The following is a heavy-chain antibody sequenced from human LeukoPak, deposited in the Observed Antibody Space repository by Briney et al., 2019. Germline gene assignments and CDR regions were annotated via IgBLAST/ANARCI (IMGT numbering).Heavy chain of an antibody. CDR1: GFNFNTYW. CDR2: IKQDGSEK. V-gene: IGHV3-7*01. D-gene: IGHD6-19*01. J-gene: IGHJ4*02. CDR3: ARDGGVGSSGWYGLDY. Sequence: PGGSLRLSCAASGFNFNTYWMSWVRQAPGKGLEWVANIKQDGSEKFYVDSMKGRFTISRDNAKNSLYLQMNSLRAEDTAVYYCARDGGVGSSGWYGLDYWGQGTLVTVSS.